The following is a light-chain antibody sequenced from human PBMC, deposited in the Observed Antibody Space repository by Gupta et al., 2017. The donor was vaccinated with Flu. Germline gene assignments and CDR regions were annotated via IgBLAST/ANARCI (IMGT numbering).Light chain of an antibody. J-gene: IGKJ2*01. V-gene: IGKV2-28*01. CDR1: QSLLHSNGYNY. CDR3: KQPRKSPLYT. CDR2: LGS. Sequence: DIVMSQSPLSLPVTPGETASISCRSSQSLLHSNGYNYLDWYLQKPGQSPQLLIYLGSNRDTGVPDRFSGSGSGKDFTLKISRGEEEDVGGYYCKQPRKSPLYTFGQGTKVEIK.